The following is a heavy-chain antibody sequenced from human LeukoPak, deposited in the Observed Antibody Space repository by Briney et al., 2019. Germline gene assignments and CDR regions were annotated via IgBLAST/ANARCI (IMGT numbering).Heavy chain of an antibody. J-gene: IGHJ4*02. Sequence: PGGSLRLSCVASGITFRSSSMHWVRQAPGKGLEWLAFIRFDGSTKYYADSVKGRFTVSRDNSKSTQYLQMNSLRAEDTAVYYCAQPDFWGQGTLVTVSS. CDR3: AQPDF. CDR1: GITFRSSS. CDR2: IRFDGSTK. V-gene: IGHV3-30*02.